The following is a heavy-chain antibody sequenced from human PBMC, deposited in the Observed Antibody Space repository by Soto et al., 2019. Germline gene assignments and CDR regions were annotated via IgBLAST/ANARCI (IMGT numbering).Heavy chain of an antibody. CDR3: ARDLGYSGSYYYYYGMDV. D-gene: IGHD1-26*01. V-gene: IGHV1-3*01. CDR1: GYTFTSYA. Sequence: ASVKVSCKASGYTFTSYAMHWVRQAPGQRLEWMGWINAGNGNTKYSQKFQGRVTITRDTSASTAYMELSSLRSEDTAVYYCARDLGYSGSYYYYYGMDVWGQGTTVTVSS. CDR2: INAGNGNT. J-gene: IGHJ6*02.